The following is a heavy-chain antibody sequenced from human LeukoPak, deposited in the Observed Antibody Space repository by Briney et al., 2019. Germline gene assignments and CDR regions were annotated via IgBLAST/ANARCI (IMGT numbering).Heavy chain of an antibody. CDR2: IYYSGST. Sequence: SETLSLTCAVYGGSFSGYYWNWIRQPPGKGLEWIGSIYYSGSTYYNPSLKSRVTISVDTSKNQFSLKLSSVTAADTAVYYCARTYYDFWSGYYTGLNYFDYWGQGTLVTVSS. D-gene: IGHD3-3*01. CDR3: ARTYYDFWSGYYTGLNYFDY. J-gene: IGHJ4*02. CDR1: GGSFSGYY. V-gene: IGHV4-34*01.